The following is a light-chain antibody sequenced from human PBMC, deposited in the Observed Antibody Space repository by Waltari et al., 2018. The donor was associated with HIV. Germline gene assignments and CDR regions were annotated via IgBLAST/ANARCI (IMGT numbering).Light chain of an antibody. Sequence: QSVLAQPPSVSGTPGQRVTISCSGTTSNIGTNVVNWYQQVPGTAPKLLIASNNQRPSGVRDRFSGFKSGTSASLAINGLQSEEEADYYCATWDDTPTGHVLFGGGTKVTVL. V-gene: IGLV1-44*01. CDR2: SNN. CDR3: ATWDDTPTGHVL. CDR1: TSNIGTNV. J-gene: IGLJ2*01.